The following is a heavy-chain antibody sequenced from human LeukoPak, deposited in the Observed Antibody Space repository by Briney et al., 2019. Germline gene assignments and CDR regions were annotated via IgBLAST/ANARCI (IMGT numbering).Heavy chain of an antibody. V-gene: IGHV3-64*01. CDR2: ISSNGGST. CDR1: GFTFSSYA. J-gene: IGHJ4*02. CDR3: ARDLYDYVWGSYRLGD. D-gene: IGHD3-16*02. Sequence: GGSLRLSCAASGFTFSSYAMHWVRQAPGKGLEYVSAISSNGGSTYYANSVKGRLTISRDNSKNTLYLQMGSLRAEDMAVYYCARDLYDYVWGSYRLGDWGQGTLVTVSS.